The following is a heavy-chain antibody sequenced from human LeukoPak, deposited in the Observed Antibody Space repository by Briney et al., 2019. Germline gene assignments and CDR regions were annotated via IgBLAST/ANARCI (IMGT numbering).Heavy chain of an antibody. CDR2: ISSSISTI. D-gene: IGHD1-20*01. Sequence: GGSLRLSCAASGFTFSSYWMSWVRQAPGKGLECVSYISSSISTIYYADSVKGRFTISRDNAKNSLYLQMNSLRDEDTAVYYCARAHAYNWNDLFDYWGQGTLVTVSS. V-gene: IGHV3-48*02. CDR1: GFTFSSYW. J-gene: IGHJ4*02. CDR3: ARAHAYNWNDLFDY.